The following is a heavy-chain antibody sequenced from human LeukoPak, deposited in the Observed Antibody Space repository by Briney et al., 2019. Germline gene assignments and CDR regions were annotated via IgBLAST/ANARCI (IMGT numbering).Heavy chain of an antibody. J-gene: IGHJ4*02. D-gene: IGHD5-12*01. CDR2: ISYDGSNK. CDR3: AKSRVGYDY. V-gene: IGHV3-30*18. CDR1: GFIFSNSA. Sequence: GGSLRLSCAASGFIFSNSAMHWVRQAPGKGLEWVAVISYDGSNKYYADSVKGRFTISRDNSKNTLYLQMNSLRAEDTAIYYCAKSRVGYDYWGQGTLVTVSS.